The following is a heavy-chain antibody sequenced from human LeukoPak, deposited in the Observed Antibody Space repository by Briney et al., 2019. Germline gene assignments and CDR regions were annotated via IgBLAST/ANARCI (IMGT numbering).Heavy chain of an antibody. CDR3: ARDLGLLSVIGGYNWFDP. CDR2: INPNSGGT. J-gene: IGHJ5*02. Sequence: ASVKVSCKASGYTFTGYYMHWVRQAPGQGLEWMGWINPNSGGTNYAQKFQGRVTMTRDTSISTAYMELSSLRSEDTAVYYCARDLGLLSVIGGYNWFDPWGQGTLVTVSS. V-gene: IGHV1-2*02. CDR1: GYTFTGYY. D-gene: IGHD2-21*02.